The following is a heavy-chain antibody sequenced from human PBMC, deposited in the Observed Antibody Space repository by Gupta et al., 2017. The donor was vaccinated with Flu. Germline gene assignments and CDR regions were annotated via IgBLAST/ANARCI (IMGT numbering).Heavy chain of an antibody. Sequence: TVSGNYMGWVRQAPGKGLEWVSLIYGRRSSYDAVSVRGRFTISRENVKNTVFLKINSLRAEDTAVYYCAMGGGDGYNFCYWVDGRLVTVDS. D-gene: IGHD5-12*01. CDR2: IYGRRSS. V-gene: IGHV3-53*05. CDR1: TVSGNY. CDR3: AMGGGDGYNFCY. J-gene: IGHJ4*01.